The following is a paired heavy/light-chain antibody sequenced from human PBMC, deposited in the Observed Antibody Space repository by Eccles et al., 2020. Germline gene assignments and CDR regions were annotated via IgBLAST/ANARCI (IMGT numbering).Light chain of an antibody. V-gene: IGKV2-30*01. CDR1: QSLVYTDGDTY. Sequence: DVVMTQSPRSLPVILGQPASISCRSSQSLVYTDGDTYLHWLQERPGQSPRRLIYTVSNRESGVPDRFSGSGSGTEFTLKISRVEPEDVGIYYCMQGSHWPWTFGQGTKVEIK. J-gene: IGKJ1*01. CDR2: TVS. CDR3: MQGSHWPWT.
Heavy chain of an antibody. J-gene: IGHJ4*02. CDR2: IGSNNEK. CDR1: GFTFSNND. D-gene: IGHD3-3*02. V-gene: IGHV3-48*02. Sequence: DVQLVDWGGGLVQAGGSLRLSCAASGFTFSNNDMSWVRQAPGKGLEWISWIGSNNEKYYADSVKGRFTISRDNAENSLFLQMNSLTDEDTAKYYCVRDHFADWGQGTLVTVSS. CDR3: VRDHFAD.